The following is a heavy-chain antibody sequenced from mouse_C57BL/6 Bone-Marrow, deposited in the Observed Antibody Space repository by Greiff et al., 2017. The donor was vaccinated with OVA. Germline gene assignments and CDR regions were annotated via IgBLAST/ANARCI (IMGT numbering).Heavy chain of an antibody. Sequence: DVKLVESGGDLVKPGGSLKLSCAASGFTFSSYGMSWVRQTPDKRLEWVATISSGGSYTYYPDSVKGRFTISRDNAKNTRYLQMSSLRSEYTAMYYYARLITTVVATRYFDVWGTGTTVTVSS. CDR2: ISSGGSYT. J-gene: IGHJ1*03. CDR3: ARLITTVVATRYFDV. D-gene: IGHD1-1*01. CDR1: GFTFSSYG. V-gene: IGHV5-6*02.